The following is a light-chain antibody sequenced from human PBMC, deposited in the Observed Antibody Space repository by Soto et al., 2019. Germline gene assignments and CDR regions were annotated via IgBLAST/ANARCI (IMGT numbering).Light chain of an antibody. V-gene: IGLV2-14*01. Sequence: QSVLTQPASVSGSRGQSITISCTGTSSDVGGYNYVSWYQQHPGKAPKLMIYDVSNRPSGVSNRFSGSKSGNTASLTISGLQAEDEADYYCSSYTSSSTSPYVFGTGTKVTVL. J-gene: IGLJ1*01. CDR2: DVS. CDR1: SSDVGGYNY. CDR3: SSYTSSSTSPYV.